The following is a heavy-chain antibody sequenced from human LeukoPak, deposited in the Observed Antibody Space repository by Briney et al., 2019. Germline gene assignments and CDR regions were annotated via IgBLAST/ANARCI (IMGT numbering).Heavy chain of an antibody. J-gene: IGHJ4*02. V-gene: IGHV3-30*09. D-gene: IGHD4-17*01. CDR3: AREHYGDLFFDY. Sequence: GGSLRLSCVASGFTFSRFAMHWVRQAPGKGLEWVAVISYDGSNKYYADSVKGRFAISRDNSKNTLYLQMNSLRAEDTAVYNCAREHYGDLFFDYWGQGTLVTVSS. CDR2: ISYDGSNK. CDR1: GFTFSRFA.